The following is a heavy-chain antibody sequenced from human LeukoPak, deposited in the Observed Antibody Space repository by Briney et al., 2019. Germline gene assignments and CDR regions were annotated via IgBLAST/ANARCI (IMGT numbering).Heavy chain of an antibody. V-gene: IGHV3-7*01. CDR1: GFTFRTYS. CDR3: ARDSPPYCGGDCTTDAFDI. Sequence: PGGSLRLSCAASGFTFRTYSMSWVRQAPGKGLEWVAKMKEDGSEIFYVDSVKGRFTISRDNAKNSLYLQMNSLRAEDTAVYYCARDSPPYCGGDCTTDAFDIWGQGTMVTVSS. J-gene: IGHJ3*02. CDR2: MKEDGSEI. D-gene: IGHD2-21*02.